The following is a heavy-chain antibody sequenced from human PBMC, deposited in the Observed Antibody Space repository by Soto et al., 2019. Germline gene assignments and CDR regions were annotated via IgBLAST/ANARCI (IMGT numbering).Heavy chain of an antibody. D-gene: IGHD4-17*01. CDR1: GFTFSSYG. Sequence: QVQLVESGGGVVQPGRSLRLSCAASGFTFSSYGMHWVRQAPGKGLEWVAVIWYDGSNKYYADSVKGRFTISRDNSKNTLYLQMNSLRAEDTAVYYCERDPPDDYGDHFDYWGQGTLVTVSS. J-gene: IGHJ4*02. CDR2: IWYDGSNK. V-gene: IGHV3-33*01. CDR3: ERDPPDDYGDHFDY.